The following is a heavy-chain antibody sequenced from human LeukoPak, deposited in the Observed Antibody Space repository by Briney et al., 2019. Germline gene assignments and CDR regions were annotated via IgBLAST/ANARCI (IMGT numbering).Heavy chain of an antibody. CDR3: ARGGKTYYYGSALDY. D-gene: IGHD3-10*01. Sequence: GGSLRLSCAASGFTFSSYSMNWVRPAPGKGLEWVSYISSSSSTIYYADSVKGRFTISRDNAKNSLYLQMNSLRAEDTAVYYCARGGKTYYYGSALDYWGQGTLVTVSS. CDR1: GFTFSSYS. J-gene: IGHJ4*02. CDR2: ISSSSSTI. V-gene: IGHV3-48*01.